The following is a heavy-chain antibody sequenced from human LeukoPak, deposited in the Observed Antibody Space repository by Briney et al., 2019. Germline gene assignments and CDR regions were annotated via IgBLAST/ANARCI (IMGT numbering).Heavy chain of an antibody. V-gene: IGHV3-11*04. Sequence: GGYLRLYCAASGRTFTEHYMHWIRQAPGKGLEWVSFIGGTAGNTYYADSVKGRFTISRDNAKNSLYLQMNSLRAEDTAVYYCAREWSAFDIWGQGTMVTVSS. CDR2: IGGTAGNT. D-gene: IGHD2-8*01. CDR3: AREWSAFDI. J-gene: IGHJ3*02. CDR1: GRTFTEHY.